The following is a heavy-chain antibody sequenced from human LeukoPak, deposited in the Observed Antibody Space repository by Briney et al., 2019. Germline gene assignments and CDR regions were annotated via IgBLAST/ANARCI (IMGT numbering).Heavy chain of an antibody. CDR1: GGTFSSYA. CDR3: ASPTTPRYYYGMDV. J-gene: IGHJ6*02. CDR2: IIPILGIA. Sequence: GSSVKVSCKASGGTFSSYAISWVRQAPGQGLEWMGRIIPILGIANYAQKFQGRVTITADKSTSTAYMELSSLRSEDTAVYYCASPTTPRYYYGMDVWGQGTRSPSP. D-gene: IGHD4-17*01. V-gene: IGHV1-69*04.